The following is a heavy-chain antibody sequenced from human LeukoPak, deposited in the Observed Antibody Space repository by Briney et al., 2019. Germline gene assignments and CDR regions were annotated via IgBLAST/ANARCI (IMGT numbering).Heavy chain of an antibody. V-gene: IGHV3-30*03. CDR2: ISYDGSKK. CDR1: GFTFNNYG. Sequence: PGGSLRLSCAASGFTFNNYGIHWVRQAPGKGLEWVAVISYDGSKKNYADSVKGRFTISRDNSKNTLYLQMNSLRAEDTAVYYCARGGSYLSAFDIWGQGTMVTVSS. D-gene: IGHD1-26*01. CDR3: ARGGSYLSAFDI. J-gene: IGHJ3*02.